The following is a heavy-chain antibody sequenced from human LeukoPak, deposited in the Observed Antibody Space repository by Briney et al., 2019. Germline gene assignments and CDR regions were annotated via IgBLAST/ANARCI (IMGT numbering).Heavy chain of an antibody. J-gene: IGHJ4*02. CDR3: ARDRGVVVPAASDY. CDR2: ISAYNGNT. V-gene: IGHV1-18*01. Sequence: ASVKVSCKASGYTFTSYGISWVRQAPGQGLEWMGWISAYNGNTNYAQKLQGRVTMTTDTSTSTACMELRRLRSDDTAVYYCARDRGVVVPAASDYWGQGTLVTVSS. CDR1: GYTFTSYG. D-gene: IGHD2-2*01.